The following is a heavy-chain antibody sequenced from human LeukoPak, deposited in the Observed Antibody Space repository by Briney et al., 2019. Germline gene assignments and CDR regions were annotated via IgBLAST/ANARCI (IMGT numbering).Heavy chain of an antibody. V-gene: IGHV3-9*01. J-gene: IGHJ5*02. CDR3: ARDSMFGYCSSTSCYLNWFDP. CDR1: GFTFDDYA. D-gene: IGHD2-2*01. Sequence: GRSLRLSCAASGFTFDDYAMHWVRQAPGKGLEWVSGISWNSGSIGYADSVKGRFTISRDNAKNSLYLQMNSLRAEDTAVYYCARDSMFGYCSSTSCYLNWFDPWGQGTLVTVSS. CDR2: ISWNSGSI.